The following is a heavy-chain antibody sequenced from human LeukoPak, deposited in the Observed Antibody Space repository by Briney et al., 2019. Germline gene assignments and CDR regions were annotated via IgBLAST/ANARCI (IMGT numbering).Heavy chain of an antibody. CDR2: IYYSGST. CDR1: GGSISSYY. CDR3: ARDSVNRWFDP. V-gene: IGHV4-59*01. D-gene: IGHD3-10*01. J-gene: IGHJ5*02. Sequence: SETLSLTCTVSGGSISSYYWSWIRQPPGKGLEWIGYIYYSGSTNYNPSLKSRVTISVDTSKNQFSLKLSSVTAADTAVYYCARDSVNRWFDPWGQGTLITVSS.